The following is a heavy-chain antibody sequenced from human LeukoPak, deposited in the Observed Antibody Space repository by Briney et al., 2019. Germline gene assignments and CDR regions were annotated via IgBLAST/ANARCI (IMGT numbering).Heavy chain of an antibody. CDR3: ARDLVGVTNTEPMAY. V-gene: IGHV3-33*08. D-gene: IGHD1-26*01. CDR2: IWFDGSNK. CDR1: GFTFSTYE. Sequence: GGSLRLSCAASGFTFSTYEMNWVRQAPGKGLEWVAFIWFDGSNKYYADSVKGRLTISRDNSKNTLYLQMNSLTAEDTALYYCARDLVGVTNTEPMAYWGQGTLVTVSS. J-gene: IGHJ4*02.